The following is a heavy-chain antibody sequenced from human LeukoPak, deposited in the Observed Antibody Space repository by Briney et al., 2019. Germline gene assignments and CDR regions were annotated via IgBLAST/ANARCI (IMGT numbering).Heavy chain of an antibody. Sequence: ASVKVSCKASGGTFSRFAISWLRQAPGQGLEWMGWIDANNGDTKSAQKFQGRVTMSRDTSISTAYMDLSSLSPDDAAVYYCARDPSSVTLYFFDYWGQGTLVTVSS. CDR1: GGTFSRFA. D-gene: IGHD4-11*01. J-gene: IGHJ4*02. CDR2: IDANNGDT. V-gene: IGHV1-2*02. CDR3: ARDPSSVTLYFFDY.